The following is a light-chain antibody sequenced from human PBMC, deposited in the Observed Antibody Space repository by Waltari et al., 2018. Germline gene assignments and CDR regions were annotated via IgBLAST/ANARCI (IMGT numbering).Light chain of an antibody. CDR2: EVT. Sequence: QSALTQPAPVSGSPGQSISISCTGTSNDVGGYNLVSWYQQHPGKAPKLIIYEVTKRPSGVSNRFSGSKSGNTASLTISGLQAEDEADYYCCSYAGSSTFERVFGGGTKLTVL. CDR1: SNDVGGYNL. CDR3: CSYAGSSTFERV. J-gene: IGLJ2*01. V-gene: IGLV2-23*02.